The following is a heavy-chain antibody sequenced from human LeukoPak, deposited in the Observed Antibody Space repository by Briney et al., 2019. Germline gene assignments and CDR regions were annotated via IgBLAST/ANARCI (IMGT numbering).Heavy chain of an antibody. CDR1: GLTFSRAA. CDR2: ISGSGGST. J-gene: IGHJ4*02. Sequence: PGGSLKLCCAASGLTFSRAAMSCVWQAPGKGLEWVSAISGSGGSTYYADSVKGRFTISRDNSKSTLYLQMNSLRAEDTAVYYCAKINGYFDYWGQGTLVTVSS. V-gene: IGHV3-23*01. CDR3: AKINGYFDY. D-gene: IGHD4-17*01.